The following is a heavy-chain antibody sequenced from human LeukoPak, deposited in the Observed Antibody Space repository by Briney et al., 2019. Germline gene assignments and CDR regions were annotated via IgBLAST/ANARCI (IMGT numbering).Heavy chain of an antibody. D-gene: IGHD2-15*01. Sequence: PSETLSLTCTVSGGSVRSGSYYWSWIRQPPGKGLEWIGYVYYTGNTNYNPSLKSRVTISVDTSKNQFSLKLSSVTAADTAVYYCARDTGYCGGGTCYHNYFDYWGQGTPVTVSS. V-gene: IGHV4-61*01. CDR1: GGSVRSGSYY. CDR3: ARDTGYCGGGTCYHNYFDY. CDR2: VYYTGNT. J-gene: IGHJ4*02.